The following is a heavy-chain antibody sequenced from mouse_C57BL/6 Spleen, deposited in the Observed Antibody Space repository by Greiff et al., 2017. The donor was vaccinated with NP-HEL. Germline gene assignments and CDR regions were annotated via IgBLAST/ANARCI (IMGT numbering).Heavy chain of an antibody. CDR1: GYSITSGYY. V-gene: IGHV3-6*01. CDR3: ARELGYAMDY. D-gene: IGHD4-1*01. Sequence: EVKLMESGPGLVKPSQSLSLTCSVTGYSITSGYYWNWILQFPGNKLEWMGYISYDGSNNYNPSLKNRISITRDTSKNQFFLKLNSVTTEDTATYYCARELGYAMDYWGQGTSVTVSS. J-gene: IGHJ4*01. CDR2: ISYDGSN.